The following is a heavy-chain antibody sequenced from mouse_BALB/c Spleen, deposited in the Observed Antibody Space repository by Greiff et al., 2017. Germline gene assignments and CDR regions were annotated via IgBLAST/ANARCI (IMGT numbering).Heavy chain of an antibody. D-gene: IGHD1-1*01. CDR3: ARGKASYYYASSHYWYIDV. CDR2: IDPSNSET. Sequence: VQLQQSGPELVRPGASVKMSCKASGYTFTSYWMHWVKQRPGQGLEWIGMIDPSNSETRLNQKFKDKTTLNVDKSSNTAYMQLSSLTSEDSAVYYCARGKASYYYASSHYWYIDVWGAGTTVTVSS. CDR1: GYTFTSYW. V-gene: IGHV1-59*01. J-gene: IGHJ1*01.